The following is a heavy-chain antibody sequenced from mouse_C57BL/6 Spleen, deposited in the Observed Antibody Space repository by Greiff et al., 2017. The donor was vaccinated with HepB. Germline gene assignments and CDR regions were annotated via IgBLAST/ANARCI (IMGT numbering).Heavy chain of an antibody. CDR3: TRGSNYYGSSYYFDY. Sequence: EVQLQQSGTVLARPGASVKMSCKTSGYTFTSYWMHWVKQRPGQGLECIGAIYPGNSDTSYNQKFKGKAKLTAVTSASTAYMELSSLTNEDSAVYYCTRGSNYYGSSYYFDYWGQGTTLTVSS. J-gene: IGHJ2*01. CDR1: GYTFTSYW. CDR2: IYPGNSDT. D-gene: IGHD1-1*01. V-gene: IGHV1-5*01.